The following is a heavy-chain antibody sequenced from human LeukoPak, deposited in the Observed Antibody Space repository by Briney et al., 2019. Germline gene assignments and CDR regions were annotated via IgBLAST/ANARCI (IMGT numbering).Heavy chain of an antibody. CDR3: ARDRDWPFDY. CDR2: IRGSSSAM. CDR1: GFSFSEYS. Sequence: GGSLRLSCAASGFSFSEYSMNWVRQAPGKGLEWVSNIRGSSSAMNYADSVKGRFTISRDNAKNSLYLEMSSLRAEDTAVYYYARDRDWPFDYWGQGTLVTVSS. D-gene: IGHD3-9*01. V-gene: IGHV3-48*04. J-gene: IGHJ4*02.